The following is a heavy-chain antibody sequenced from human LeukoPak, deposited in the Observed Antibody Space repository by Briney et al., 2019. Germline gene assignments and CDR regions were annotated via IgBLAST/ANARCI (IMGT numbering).Heavy chain of an antibody. CDR1: GFTFSSYS. J-gene: IGHJ4*02. CDR2: ISSSSSYI. Sequence: PGGSLRLSCAASGFTFSSYSMNWVRQAPGKGLEWVSSISSSSSYIYYEDSVKGRFTISRDNAKNSLYLQMNSLRAEDTAVYYCARDGEVVVTAFYFDYWGQGTLVTVSS. V-gene: IGHV3-21*01. D-gene: IGHD2-21*02. CDR3: ARDGEVVVTAFYFDY.